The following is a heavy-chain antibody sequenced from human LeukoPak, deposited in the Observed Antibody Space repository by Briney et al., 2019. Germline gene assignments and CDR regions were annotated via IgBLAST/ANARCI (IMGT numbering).Heavy chain of an antibody. Sequence: GGSLRTTCAVSGFSVSSSYMTWVRQAPGKGLEWVSVIDHGGSTFYADSVRGRFTVSRDNSDNTLSLQMNSLRAEDTAVYFCARGQEIVPRGYFDLWGRGTLVTVSS. V-gene: IGHV3-53*01. CDR1: GFSVSSSY. D-gene: IGHD3-16*02. CDR2: IDHGGST. CDR3: ARGQEIVPRGYFDL. J-gene: IGHJ2*01.